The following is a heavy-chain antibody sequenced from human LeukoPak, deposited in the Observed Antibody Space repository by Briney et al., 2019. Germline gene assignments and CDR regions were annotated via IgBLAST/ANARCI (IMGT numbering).Heavy chain of an antibody. CDR3: ARDRSLVPVGAEPLGN. CDR2: ISAYNGNT. V-gene: IGHV1-18*01. Sequence: ASVKVSCKASGGTFSSYGISWVRQAPGQGLEWMGWISAYNGNTNYAQKLQGRVTMTTDTSTSTAYMELRSLRSDDTAVYYCARDRSLVPVGAEPLGNWGQGTLVNGSS. D-gene: IGHD1-26*01. CDR1: GGTFSSYG. J-gene: IGHJ4*02.